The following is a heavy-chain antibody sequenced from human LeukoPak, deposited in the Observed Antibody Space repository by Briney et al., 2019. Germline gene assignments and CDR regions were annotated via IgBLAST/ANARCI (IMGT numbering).Heavy chain of an antibody. CDR3: ARDREVGSTDDAFDI. J-gene: IGHJ3*02. CDR1: GYTFTGHY. D-gene: IGHD1-26*01. V-gene: IGHV1-2*06. Sequence: ASVKVSCKASGYTFTGHYMHWVRYAPGQGLEWMGRINPNSGGANYAQKFQGRVTMTRDTSISTAYMELSGLRSDDTAVYYCARDREVGSTDDAFDIWGQGTRVIVSS. CDR2: INPNSGGA.